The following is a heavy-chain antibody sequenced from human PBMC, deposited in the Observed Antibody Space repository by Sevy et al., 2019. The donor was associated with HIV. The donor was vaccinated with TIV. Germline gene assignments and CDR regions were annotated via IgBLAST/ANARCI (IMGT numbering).Heavy chain of an antibody. V-gene: IGHV1-8*01. CDR1: GYTFTSYD. J-gene: IGHJ6*02. CDR2: MNSNSGNT. CDR3: ARYYYDSSGYYDYNGMDV. D-gene: IGHD3-22*01. Sequence: SSVKVSCKASGYTFTSYDINWVRQATGQGLEWMGWMNSNSGNTGYAQKFQGRVTMTRNTSISSAYMELSSLRSEETAVYYCARYYYDSSGYYDYNGMDVWGQGTTVTVS.